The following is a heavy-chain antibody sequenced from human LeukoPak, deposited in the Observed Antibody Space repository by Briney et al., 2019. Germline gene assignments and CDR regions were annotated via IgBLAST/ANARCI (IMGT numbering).Heavy chain of an antibody. Sequence: GGSLRLSCAASGFIFSSYAMSWVRQVPGKGLEWVGRIKRKSDGGTTDYAAPVKGRFTISRDDSKNTLYLQMNSLKSEDTAVYYCTTELDVRPNHYWGQGTLVTVSS. CDR1: GFIFSSYA. J-gene: IGHJ4*02. D-gene: IGHD1-14*01. V-gene: IGHV3-15*01. CDR2: IKRKSDGGTT. CDR3: TTELDVRPNHY.